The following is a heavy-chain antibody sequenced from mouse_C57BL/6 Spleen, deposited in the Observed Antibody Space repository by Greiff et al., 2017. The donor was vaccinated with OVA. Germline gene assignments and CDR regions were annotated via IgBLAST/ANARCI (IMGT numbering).Heavy chain of an antibody. CDR3: ARSQYYGSSHWYFDV. D-gene: IGHD1-1*01. V-gene: IGHV1-69*01. CDR2: IDPSDSYT. CDR1: GYTFTSYW. J-gene: IGHJ1*03. Sequence: QVQLQQPGAELVMPGASVKLSCKASGYTFTSYWMHWVKQRPGQGLEWIGEIDPSDSYTNYNQKFKGKSTLTVDKSSSTAYMQLSSLTSEDSAVYYCARSQYYGSSHWYFDVWGTGTTVTVSS.